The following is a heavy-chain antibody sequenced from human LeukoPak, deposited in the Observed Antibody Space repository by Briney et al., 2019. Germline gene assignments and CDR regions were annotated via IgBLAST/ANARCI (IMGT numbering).Heavy chain of an antibody. CDR3: AKDLYSSSPFLTLDY. Sequence: GGSLRLSCAASGFTFSSYGMHWVRQAPGKGLEWVTIIRYDGSNKYYADSVKGRFTISRDNSKNTLYLQMNSLRAEDTAVYYCAKDLYSSSPFLTLDYWGQGTLVTVSS. CDR2: IRYDGSNK. V-gene: IGHV3-30*02. J-gene: IGHJ4*02. D-gene: IGHD6-13*01. CDR1: GFTFSSYG.